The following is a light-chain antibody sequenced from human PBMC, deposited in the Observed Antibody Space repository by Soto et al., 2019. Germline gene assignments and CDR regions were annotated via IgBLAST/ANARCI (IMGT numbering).Light chain of an antibody. V-gene: IGLV1-51*01. CDR1: SSNIGGNS. CDR2: DDN. CDR3: GSWDSSLSAYV. Sequence: QSVLTQPPSVSAAAGQKVTSSCSGSSSNIGGNSVSLYQQLPGTAPKLLIYDDNKRPSGIPDRFSGSKSGTSATLGITGFQTGDGADYYCGSWDSSLSAYVFGTGTKVTVL. J-gene: IGLJ1*01.